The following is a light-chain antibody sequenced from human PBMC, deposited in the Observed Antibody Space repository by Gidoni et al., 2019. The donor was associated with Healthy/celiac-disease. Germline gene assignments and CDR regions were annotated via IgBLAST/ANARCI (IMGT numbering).Light chain of an antibody. CDR1: QAININ. CDR2: AAS. J-gene: IGKJ2*01. V-gene: IGKV3-15*01. CDR3: HQYNNWPLYT. Sequence: EILMTQSPATLSVSPGERATLSCRASQAININLAWYQQRPGQAPRLLIYAASTRAIGVPARFSGSGSGTEFTLTISSLQSEDFAVYYCHQYNNWPLYTFGQGTKLEIK.